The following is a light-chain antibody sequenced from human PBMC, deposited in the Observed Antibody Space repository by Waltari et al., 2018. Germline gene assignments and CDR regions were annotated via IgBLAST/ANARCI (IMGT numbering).Light chain of an antibody. CDR1: QSISNS. CDR2: GAS. Sequence: EIVMTQSPATLSVSPGERATLSCRASQSISNSLAWYQQKPGQAPRLLVYGASTRATGIPARFSGSGSGTEFTLTISSLQSEDFAVYYCQQYYNWPQTFGQGTKLEIK. CDR3: QQYYNWPQT. J-gene: IGKJ2*01. V-gene: IGKV3-15*01.